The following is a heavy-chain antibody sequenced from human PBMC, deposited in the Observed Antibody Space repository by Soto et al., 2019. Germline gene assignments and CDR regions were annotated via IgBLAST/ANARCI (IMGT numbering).Heavy chain of an antibody. CDR2: IYYSGST. V-gene: IGHV4-59*01. D-gene: IGHD3-22*01. CDR1: GGSISSYY. J-gene: IGHJ4*02. Sequence: SETLSLTCTVSGGSISSYYWSWIRQPPGKGLEWIGYIYYSGSTNYNPSLKSRVTISVDTSKNQFSLKLSSVTAADTAVYDCARAGDSSGYYLGNFDYWGQGTLVTVS. CDR3: ARAGDSSGYYLGNFDY.